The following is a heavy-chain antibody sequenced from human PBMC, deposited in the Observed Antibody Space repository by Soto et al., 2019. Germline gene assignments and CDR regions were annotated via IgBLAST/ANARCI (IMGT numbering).Heavy chain of an antibody. D-gene: IGHD6-6*01. Sequence: GGSLRLSCAASGFTVSSNYMSWVRQAPGKGLEWGSVIYSGESKLYADSVKGRFTISRDNFKNTLYLQMNSLRAEDTAVYYCARDPSRSSSLGWFDPGGKGALVTVSS. CDR1: GFTVSSNY. J-gene: IGHJ5*02. CDR3: ARDPSRSSSLGWFDP. CDR2: IYSGESK. V-gene: IGHV3-53*01.